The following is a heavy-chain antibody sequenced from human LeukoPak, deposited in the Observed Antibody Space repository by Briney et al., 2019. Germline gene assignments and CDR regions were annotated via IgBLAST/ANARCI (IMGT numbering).Heavy chain of an antibody. CDR1: GFTFSNAW. J-gene: IGHJ4*02. CDR2: IKSKTDGGTT. D-gene: IGHD6-19*01. V-gene: IGHV3-15*01. Sequence: GGSLGLSCAASGFTFSNAWMSWVRQAPGKGLEWVGRIKSKTDGGTTDYAAPVKGRFTISRDDSKNTLYLQMNSLRTEDTAVYYCTTDLIAVDGPFDYWGQGTLVTVSS. CDR3: TTDLIAVDGPFDY.